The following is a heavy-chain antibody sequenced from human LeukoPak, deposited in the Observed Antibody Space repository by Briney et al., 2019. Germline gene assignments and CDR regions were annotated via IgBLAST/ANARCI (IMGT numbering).Heavy chain of an antibody. CDR3: ARAYSSSWYEGRWFHL. CDR2: IYYSGST. D-gene: IGHD6-13*01. J-gene: IGHJ5*02. CDR1: GGSISSYY. Sequence: SETLSLTCTVSGGSISSYYWSWIRQPPGKGLEGFGYIYYSGSTNYNPSLKRRVTISVDTSNNPFSLKLSSVTAADTAVYYCARAYSSSWYEGRWFHLWGQGTLVTVSS. V-gene: IGHV4-59*01.